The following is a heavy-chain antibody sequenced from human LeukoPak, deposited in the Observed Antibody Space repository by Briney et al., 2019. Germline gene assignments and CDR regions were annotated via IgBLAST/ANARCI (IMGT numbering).Heavy chain of an antibody. V-gene: IGHV1-2*02. J-gene: IGHJ6*02. Sequence: ASVKVSCKASGYTFTGYYMHWVRQAPGQGLEWMGWINPNSGGTNYAQKFQGRVTMTRDTSISTAYMELSRLRSDDTAVYYCARDQDCSSTSCYYYYYYGMDVWGQGTTVIVSS. CDR1: GYTFTGYY. CDR3: ARDQDCSSTSCYYYYYYGMDV. CDR2: INPNSGGT. D-gene: IGHD2-2*01.